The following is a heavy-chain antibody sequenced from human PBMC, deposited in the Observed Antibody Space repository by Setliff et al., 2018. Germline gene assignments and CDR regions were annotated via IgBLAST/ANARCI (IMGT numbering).Heavy chain of an antibody. V-gene: IGHV5-51*01. Sequence: PGESLKISCKAAGHSFTKYWIGWVRQMPGKGLEWMGIIDPADSDTTYSPSFQGQVTISADKSVGTAYLQWSSLKASDTAIYYCARRGWGSSSGDCYSPKGCYYYYMDVWGKGTTVTVSS. D-gene: IGHD2-21*02. CDR2: IDPADSDT. CDR3: ARRGWGSSSGDCYSPKGCYYYYMDV. J-gene: IGHJ6*03. CDR1: GHSFTKYW.